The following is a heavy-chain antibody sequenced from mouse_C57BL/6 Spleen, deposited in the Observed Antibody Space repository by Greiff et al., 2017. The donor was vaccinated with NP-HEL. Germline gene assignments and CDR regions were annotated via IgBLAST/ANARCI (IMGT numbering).Heavy chain of an antibody. Sequence: VQLQQSGPELVKPGASVKISCKASGYAFSSSWMNWVKQRPGKGLEWIGRIYPGDGDTNYNGKFKGKATLTADKSSSTAYMQLSSLTSEDSAVYFCARMGYYGSLGYWGQGTTLTVSS. D-gene: IGHD1-1*01. V-gene: IGHV1-82*01. CDR2: IYPGDGDT. J-gene: IGHJ2*01. CDR1: GYAFSSSW. CDR3: ARMGYYGSLGY.